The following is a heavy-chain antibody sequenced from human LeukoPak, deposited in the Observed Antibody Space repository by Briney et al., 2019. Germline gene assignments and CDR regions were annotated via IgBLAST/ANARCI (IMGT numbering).Heavy chain of an antibody. V-gene: IGHV3-21*01. CDR3: ASSVDSSGYYTGRIDY. Sequence: PGGTLRLSCAASGFTFSSSAMSWVRQAPGKGLEWVSSISSSSSYIYYADSVKGRFTISRDNAKNSLYLQMNSLRAEDTAVYYCASSVDSSGYYTGRIDYWGQGTLVTVSS. D-gene: IGHD3-22*01. CDR1: GFTFSSSA. J-gene: IGHJ4*02. CDR2: ISSSSSYI.